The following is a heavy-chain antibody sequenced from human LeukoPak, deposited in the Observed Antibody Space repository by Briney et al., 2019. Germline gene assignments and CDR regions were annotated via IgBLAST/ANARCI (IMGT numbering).Heavy chain of an antibody. D-gene: IGHD3-16*01. CDR3: AVGATHYYMDV. V-gene: IGHV4-59*08. J-gene: IGHJ6*03. Sequence: AETLSLTCTVSGGSIRGYYWSWVRQPPGKGLEWIAYIYYSGSTNYNPSLKSRVTISLDTSKNQFSLKLSSVTAADTAVYYCAVGATHYYMDVWGKGTTVTVSS. CDR1: GGSIRGYY. CDR2: IYYSGST.